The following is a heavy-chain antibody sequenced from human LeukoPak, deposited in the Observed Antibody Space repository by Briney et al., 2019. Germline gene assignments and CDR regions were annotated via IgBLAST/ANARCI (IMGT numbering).Heavy chain of an antibody. CDR3: AKDGRGSYPNGWFDP. Sequence: PGGSLRLSCAASGFTFSSYAMSWVRQAPGKGLEWVSAISGSGGSTYYADSVKGRFTISRDNSKNTLYLQMNSLRAEDTAVYHCAKDGRGSYPNGWFDPWGQGTLVTVSS. V-gene: IGHV3-23*01. D-gene: IGHD1-26*01. CDR1: GFTFSSYA. CDR2: ISGSGGST. J-gene: IGHJ5*02.